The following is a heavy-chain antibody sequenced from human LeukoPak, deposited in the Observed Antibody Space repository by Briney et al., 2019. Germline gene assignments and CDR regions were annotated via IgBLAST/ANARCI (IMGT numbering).Heavy chain of an antibody. CDR2: ISYDGSNN. Sequence: GGSLRLSCAASGFTFSDYYMSWIRQAPDEGLEWVAVISYDGSNNYYADSVRGRFTISRDNSKNTLYLQMNSLRAEDTAVYYCAKPREGSSSWYAAGWGQGTLVTVSS. D-gene: IGHD6-13*01. V-gene: IGHV3-30*18. CDR1: GFTFSDYY. CDR3: AKPREGSSSWYAAG. J-gene: IGHJ4*02.